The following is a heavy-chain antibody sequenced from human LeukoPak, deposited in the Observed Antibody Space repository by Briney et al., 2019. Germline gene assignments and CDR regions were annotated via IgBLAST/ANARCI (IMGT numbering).Heavy chain of an antibody. CDR2: LSYDGMNN. CDR3: ARDRYYYDRSGYLGPFDY. D-gene: IGHD3-22*01. Sequence: PGRSLRLSCVGSGFTFSGSAMHWVRQAPGKGLEWVAVLSYDGMNNYYADSVKGRFTISRDNSQNTLYLQMSNLRPEDTAVYYCARDRYYYDRSGYLGPFDYWGQGTLVTVSS. CDR1: GFTFSGSA. V-gene: IGHV3-30*04. J-gene: IGHJ4*02.